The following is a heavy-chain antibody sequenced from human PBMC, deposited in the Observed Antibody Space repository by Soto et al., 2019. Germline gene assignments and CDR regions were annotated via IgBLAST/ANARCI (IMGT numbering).Heavy chain of an antibody. CDR1: GFTFSNYA. J-gene: IGHJ3*02. V-gene: IGHV3-23*01. CDR3: AKVYYSGTFPGAFDI. D-gene: IGHD1-26*01. CDR2: ISAGGSST. Sequence: LRLSCAVSGFTFSNYAIHWVRQAPGKGLEWVSGISAGGSSTFYADSVKGRFTISRDNSMNTLYLHMNSLRAEDTAVYYCAKVYYSGTFPGAFDIWGQGTLVTVSS.